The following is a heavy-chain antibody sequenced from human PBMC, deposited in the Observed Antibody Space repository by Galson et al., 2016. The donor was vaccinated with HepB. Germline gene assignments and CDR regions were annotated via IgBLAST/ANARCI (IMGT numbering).Heavy chain of an antibody. J-gene: IGHJ5*02. CDR1: GYTLNNFY. Sequence: SVKVSCKASGYTLNNFYIHWLRQAPGQGLQWLALINPSGGRTSYAQGFQGRVTMMTDTSTSTVFMDLNSLTFEDTAVYYCARGNSFDTWGQGTQVTVSS. CDR3: ARGNSFDT. CDR2: INPSGGRT. V-gene: IGHV1-46*02.